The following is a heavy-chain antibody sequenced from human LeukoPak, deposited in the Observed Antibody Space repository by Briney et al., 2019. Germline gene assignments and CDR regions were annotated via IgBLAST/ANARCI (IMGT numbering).Heavy chain of an antibody. D-gene: IGHD5-12*01. CDR3: ARDLGHTGYDLYDY. CDR2: MKQDGSEK. Sequence: GGSLRLSCAVSGINFRGYWLAWVRQAPGKGLEWVANMKQDGSEKYYVDSVKGRFTISRDNAKNSLYLEMNSLRVEDTAVYYCARDLGHTGYDLYDYCGQATLLTVPS. CDR1: GINFRGYW. V-gene: IGHV3-7*01. J-gene: IGHJ4*02.